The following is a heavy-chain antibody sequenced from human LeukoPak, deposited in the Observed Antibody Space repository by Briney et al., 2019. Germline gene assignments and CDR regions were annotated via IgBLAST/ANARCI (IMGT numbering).Heavy chain of an antibody. CDR2: IYYSGST. J-gene: IGHJ4*02. V-gene: IGHV4-59*12. Sequence: ETLSLTCTVSGGSISSYYWSWIRQPPGKGLEWIGYIYYSGSTNYNPSLKSRVTISVDTSKNQFSLKLSSVTAADTAVYYCARDPHGYLDYWGQGTLVTVSS. CDR3: ARDPHGYLDY. CDR1: GGSISSYY.